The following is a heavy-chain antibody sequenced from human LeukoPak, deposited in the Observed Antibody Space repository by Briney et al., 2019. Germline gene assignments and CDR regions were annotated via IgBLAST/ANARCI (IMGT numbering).Heavy chain of an antibody. CDR1: GYTFTGYY. CDR3: ARGSRITIFGVVHDYYYYGMDV. Sequence: ASVKVSCKASGYTFTGYYMHWVRQAPGQGREWMGWINPNSGGTNYAQKFPGRVTMTWETSISTAYMELSRLRSDDAAVYYCARGSRITIFGVVHDYYYYGMDVWGQGTTVTVSS. J-gene: IGHJ6*02. CDR2: INPNSGGT. D-gene: IGHD3-3*01. V-gene: IGHV1-2*02.